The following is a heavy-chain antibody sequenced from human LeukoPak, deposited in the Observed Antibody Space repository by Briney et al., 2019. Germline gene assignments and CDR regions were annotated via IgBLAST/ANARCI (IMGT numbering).Heavy chain of an antibody. CDR3: ARMAWFYGFDI. V-gene: IGHV4-59*08. Sequence: SETLSLTCTVSGGSISSYYWSWIRQPPGKGLEWIGYIYYSGSTNYNPSLKSRVTISVDTSKNQFSLKLSSVTAADTAVYYCARMAWFYGFDIWGQGTMVTVSS. J-gene: IGHJ3*02. CDR1: GGSISSYY. CDR2: IYYSGST. D-gene: IGHD3-3*01.